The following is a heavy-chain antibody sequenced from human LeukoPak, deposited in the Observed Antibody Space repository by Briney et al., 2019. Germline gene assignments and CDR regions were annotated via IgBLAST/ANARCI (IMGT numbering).Heavy chain of an antibody. CDR3: ATAIHCSSTSCYPAEYFQH. D-gene: IGHD2-2*01. Sequence: SVKVSCKASGGTFSSYAISWVRQAPGQGLEWMGRIIPILGIANYAQKFQGRVTITADKSTSTAYMELSSLRSEDTAVYYCATAIHCSSTSCYPAEYFQHWGQGTLVTVSS. CDR2: IIPILGIA. J-gene: IGHJ1*01. V-gene: IGHV1-69*04. CDR1: GGTFSSYA.